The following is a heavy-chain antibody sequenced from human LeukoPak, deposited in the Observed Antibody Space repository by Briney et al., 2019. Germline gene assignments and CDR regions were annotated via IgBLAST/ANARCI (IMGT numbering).Heavy chain of an antibody. D-gene: IGHD1-26*01. CDR1: GFTFSSYA. V-gene: IGHV3-23*01. CDR3: ATQGGGAEWELYYFDY. J-gene: IGHJ4*02. CDR2: ISGSGGST. Sequence: GGSLRLSCAASGFTFSSYAMSWVRQAPGKGLERVSAISGSGGSTYYADSVKGRFTISRDNSKNTLYLQMNSLRAEDTAVYYCATQGGGAEWELYYFDYWGQGTLVTVSS.